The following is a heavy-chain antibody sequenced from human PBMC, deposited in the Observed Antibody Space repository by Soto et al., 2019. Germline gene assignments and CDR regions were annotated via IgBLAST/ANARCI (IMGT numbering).Heavy chain of an antibody. Sequence: PGGSLRLSCAASGFTFSSYSMNWVRQAPGKGLEWVSSISSSSSYICYADSVKGRFTISRDNAKNSLYLQMNSLRAEDTAVYYCARDRRIVVVPAARGGFDPWGQGTLVTVSS. CDR1: GFTFSSYS. J-gene: IGHJ5*02. CDR2: ISSSSSYI. CDR3: ARDRRIVVVPAARGGFDP. V-gene: IGHV3-21*01. D-gene: IGHD2-2*01.